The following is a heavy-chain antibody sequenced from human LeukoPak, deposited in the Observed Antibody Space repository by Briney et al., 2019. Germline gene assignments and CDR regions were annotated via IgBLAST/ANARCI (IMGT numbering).Heavy chain of an antibody. CDR2: INLNGGAA. CDR1: GYSFTVYH. V-gene: IGHV1-2*02. Sequence: AAGKVSCKASGYSFTVYHMHWVRQAPGQGLEWMGWINLNGGAANYAQEFQGRVTMTRDTSISTAYMELSRLRSDDTAVYYCAVGGTGNNTFDYRSQGTLVTVSS. CDR3: AVGGTGNNTFDY. J-gene: IGHJ4*02. D-gene: IGHD3/OR15-3a*01.